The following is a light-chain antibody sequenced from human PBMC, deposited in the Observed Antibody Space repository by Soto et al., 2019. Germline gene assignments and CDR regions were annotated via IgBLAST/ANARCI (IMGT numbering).Light chain of an antibody. J-gene: IGKJ4*01. CDR2: DAS. CDR1: QSVSSY. CDR3: QRRSGWPPSLT. Sequence: EVVLTQSPATLSLSPGETATLSCRASQSVSSYLAWYQQKPGQAPRLLIYDASKTATGIPARFSGSGSGTDFTLTISSREPEDFAVYYCQRRSGWPPSLTFGGGTKVEIK. V-gene: IGKV3-11*01.